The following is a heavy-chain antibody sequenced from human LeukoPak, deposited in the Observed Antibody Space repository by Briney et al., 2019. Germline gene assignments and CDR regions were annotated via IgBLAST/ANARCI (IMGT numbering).Heavy chain of an antibody. J-gene: IGHJ5*02. D-gene: IGHD4-11*01. CDR2: IKSKTDGGTT. CDR1: GFTFSNAC. Sequence: GGSLRLSCAASGFTFSNACVNWVRQAPGKGLEWVGRIKSKTDGGTTDYAAPVKGRFTISRDDSKNTLYPQMNSLKTKDTAVYYCTTRSHDYSKLGGSAWGQGTLVTVSS. CDR3: TTRSHDYSKLGGSA. V-gene: IGHV3-15*01.